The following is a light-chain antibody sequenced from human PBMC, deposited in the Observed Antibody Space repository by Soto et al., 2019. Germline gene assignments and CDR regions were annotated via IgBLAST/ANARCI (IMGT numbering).Light chain of an antibody. CDR1: QSVFSY. CDR3: QQRSGWPHA. J-gene: IGKJ2*01. Sequence: EVVLTQSPSTLSLSPGDGATLSCRASQSVFSYLAWYQQRPGQPPRLLIYDTSKRATGIPARFSGSGSGTDFTLTISSLAPEDFAFYFCQQRSGWPHAFGQGTKMDIK. CDR2: DTS. V-gene: IGKV3-11*01.